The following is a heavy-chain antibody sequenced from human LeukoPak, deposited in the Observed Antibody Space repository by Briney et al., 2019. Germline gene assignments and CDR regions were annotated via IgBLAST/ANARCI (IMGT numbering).Heavy chain of an antibody. CDR1: GGPNSSSNYY. V-gene: IGHV4-39*01. Sequence: SETLSLTCTVSGGPNSSSNYYWGWIRQPPGKGLEWIGSIYYSGSTSYNPSLKSRVTISLDTSKNQFSLKLSSVTAADTAVYYYATIAAQAYWGQRSLVTVSS. CDR2: IYYSGST. CDR3: ATIAAQAY. J-gene: IGHJ4*02. D-gene: IGHD6-6*01.